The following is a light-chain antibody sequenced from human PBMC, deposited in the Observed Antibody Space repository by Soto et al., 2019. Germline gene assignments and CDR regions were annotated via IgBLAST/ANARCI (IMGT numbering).Light chain of an antibody. CDR2: INK. CDR1: SSNIGAGSD. V-gene: IGLV1-40*01. J-gene: IGLJ1*01. CDR3: GSYSSTTTREV. Sequence: QSVLTQPPSVSGAPGQTVTISCTGTSSNIGAGSDVHWYQQLPGAAPKLLIYINKNRPSGVSHRFSGSKSASTASLTISGLQVEDEADYFCGSYSSTTTREVFGTGTKVTVL.